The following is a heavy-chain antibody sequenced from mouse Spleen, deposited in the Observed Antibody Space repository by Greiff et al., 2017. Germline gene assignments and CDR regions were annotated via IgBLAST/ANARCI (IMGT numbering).Heavy chain of an antibody. Sequence: EVQRVESGAELVRPGASVKLSCTASGFNIKDDYMHWVKQRPEQGLEWIGWIDPANGDTGYAPKFQGKATITADTSSNTAYLQLSSLTSEDTAVYYCTRGTAYWGQGTLVTVSA. CDR3: TRGTAY. J-gene: IGHJ3*01. CDR2: IDPANGDT. V-gene: IGHV14-4*01. CDR1: GFNIKDDY. D-gene: IGHD3-3*01.